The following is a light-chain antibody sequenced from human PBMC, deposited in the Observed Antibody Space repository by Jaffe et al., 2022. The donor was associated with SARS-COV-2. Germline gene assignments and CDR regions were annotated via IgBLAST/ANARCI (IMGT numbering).Light chain of an antibody. Sequence: EIVLTQSPGTLSLSPGERATLSCRASQSISSAYFAWYQQRPGQAPRLLIYGGISRAIGIPDRFSGSGSGTDFTLTVSRLEPEDFAMYYCQYCGHSRSSFGPGTKVDIK. CDR1: QSISSAY. V-gene: IGKV3-20*01. CDR2: GGI. CDR3: QYCGHSRSS. J-gene: IGKJ3*01.